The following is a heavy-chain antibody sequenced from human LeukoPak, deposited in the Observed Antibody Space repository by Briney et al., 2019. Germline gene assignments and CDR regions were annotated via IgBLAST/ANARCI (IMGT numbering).Heavy chain of an antibody. CDR2: IYSGGST. CDR3: AREAPGWSSGVYYSDY. Sequence: PGGSLRLSCAASGFTVSSNYMSWVRQAPGKGLEWVSVIYSGGSTYYADSVKGRFTISRDNSKNTLYLQMNSLRAEDTAVYYYAREAPGWSSGVYYSDYWGQGTLVTVSS. CDR1: GFTVSSNY. D-gene: IGHD6-19*01. V-gene: IGHV3-53*01. J-gene: IGHJ4*02.